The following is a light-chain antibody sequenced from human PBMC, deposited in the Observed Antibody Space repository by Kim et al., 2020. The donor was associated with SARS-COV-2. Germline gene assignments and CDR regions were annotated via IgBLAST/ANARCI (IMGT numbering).Light chain of an antibody. Sequence: VSPGQTASITCAGDKLGDKYACWYQQKPGQSPVLVIYQDNNRPSGIPERFSGSNSGNTATLTISGTQAMDEADYYCQAWDSSTVVFGGGTKLTVL. V-gene: IGLV3-1*01. CDR3: QAWDSSTVV. CDR2: QDN. J-gene: IGLJ3*02. CDR1: KLGDKY.